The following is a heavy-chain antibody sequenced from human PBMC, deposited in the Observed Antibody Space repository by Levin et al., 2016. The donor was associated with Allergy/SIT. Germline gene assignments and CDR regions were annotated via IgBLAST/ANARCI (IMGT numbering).Heavy chain of an antibody. CDR3: ARGAYRALDY. Sequence: WIRQSPSRGLEWLGRAQFDSKWYIDYAISVKGRMTVSPDTSKNQFSLQLTSVTAEDTAVYYCARGAYRALDYWGPGSPGHRLL. V-gene: IGHV6-1*01. J-gene: IGHJ4*02. CDR2: AQFDSKWYI. D-gene: IGHD1-14*01.